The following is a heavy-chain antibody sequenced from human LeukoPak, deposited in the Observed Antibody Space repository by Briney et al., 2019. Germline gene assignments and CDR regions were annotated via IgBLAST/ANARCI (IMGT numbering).Heavy chain of an antibody. CDR2: FDPEDGET. Sequence: ASVKVSCKVSGYTLTELSMHWVRQAPGKGLEWMGGFDPEDGETIYAQKFQGRVTITADKSTSTAYMELSSLRSEDTAVYYCARSYYDFWSAQTGGAFDIWGQGTMVTVSS. D-gene: IGHD3-3*01. CDR3: ARSYYDFWSAQTGGAFDI. J-gene: IGHJ3*02. V-gene: IGHV1-24*01. CDR1: GYTLTELS.